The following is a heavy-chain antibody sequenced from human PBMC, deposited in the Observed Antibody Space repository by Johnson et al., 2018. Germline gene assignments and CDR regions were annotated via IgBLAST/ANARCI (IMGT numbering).Heavy chain of an antibody. CDR1: GFTFSSYS. V-gene: IGHV3-21*04. J-gene: IGHJ6*03. Sequence: VQLVESGGGLVKPGGSLRLSCAASGFTFSSYSMNWVRQAPGKGLEWVSSISSSSSYIYYADSVKGRFTISRDNAKNSLYLQMNSLGAEDTALYYCSTAYYYGSGSKRDYYYYYYMDVWGQGTTVTVSS. CDR3: STAYYYGSGSKRDYYYYYYMDV. D-gene: IGHD3-10*01. CDR2: ISSSSSYI.